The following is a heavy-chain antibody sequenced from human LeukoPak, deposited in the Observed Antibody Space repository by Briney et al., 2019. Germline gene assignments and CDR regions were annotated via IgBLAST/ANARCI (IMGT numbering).Heavy chain of an antibody. D-gene: IGHD2-2*01. Sequence: GRSLRLSCAASGFTFSSYAMHWVRQAPGKGLEWVAVISYDGSNKYYADSVKGRFTISRDNSKNTLYLQMNSLRAEDTAVYYCARAPIVVVPAAKIADDYWGQGTLVTVSS. V-gene: IGHV3-30*04. CDR1: GFTFSSYA. CDR3: ARAPIVVVPAAKIADDY. J-gene: IGHJ4*02. CDR2: ISYDGSNK.